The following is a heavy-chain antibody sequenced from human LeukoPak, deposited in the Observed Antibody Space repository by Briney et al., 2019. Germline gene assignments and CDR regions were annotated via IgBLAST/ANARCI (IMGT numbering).Heavy chain of an antibody. J-gene: IGHJ6*02. CDR2: IYYSGST. V-gene: IGHV4-31*03. D-gene: IGHD4-17*01. CDR1: GGSISSGGYY. Sequence: SETLSLTCTVSGGSISSGGYYWSWIRQHPGKGLEWIGYIYYSGSTYYNPSLKSRVTISVDTSKNQFSLKLSSVTAADTAVYYCARGGTVTSHATDVWGQGTTVTVSS. CDR3: ARGGTVTSHATDV.